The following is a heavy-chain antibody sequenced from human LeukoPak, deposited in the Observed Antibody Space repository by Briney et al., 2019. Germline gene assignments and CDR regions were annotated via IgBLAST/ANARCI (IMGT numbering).Heavy chain of an antibody. V-gene: IGHV3-48*03. D-gene: IGHD1-7*01. J-gene: IGHJ4*02. CDR1: GFTFNTYE. CDR3: ARGGWNYVFNY. CDR2: ITSSGSTI. Sequence: GGSLRLSCAAFGFTFNTYEMNLVRQAPGKGLEWVSYITSSGSTIYYADYVKGRFTISRDNGKNSLYLQMNSLRAEDTAVYYCARGGWNYVFNYWGQGTLVTVSS.